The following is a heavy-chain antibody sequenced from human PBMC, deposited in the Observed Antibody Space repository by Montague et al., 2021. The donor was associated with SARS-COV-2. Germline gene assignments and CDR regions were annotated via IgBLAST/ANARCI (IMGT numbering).Heavy chain of an antibody. D-gene: IGHD3-22*01. CDR1: GGSFSGYY. V-gene: IGHV4-34*01. Sequence: SETLSLTCAVHGGSFSGYYWSWIRQPPGKGLEWIGEINHSGSTNYNPSLKSRVSISVDTSKNQFSLKLSSVTAADTAVYYCARGAPTITMMVVVFTVAGWYFDRWGRGTLVTVSS. CDR3: ARGAPTITMMVVVFTVAGWYFDR. CDR2: INHSGST. J-gene: IGHJ2*01.